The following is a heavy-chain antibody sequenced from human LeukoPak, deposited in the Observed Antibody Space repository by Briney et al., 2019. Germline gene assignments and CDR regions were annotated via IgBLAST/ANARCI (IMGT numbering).Heavy chain of an antibody. D-gene: IGHD3-22*01. J-gene: IGHJ4*02. Sequence: ASVKVSCKASGYTFTGYYMHWVRQAPGQGLEWMGWINPNSGGTNYAQKFQGRVTMTRDTSISTAYMELSRLRSDDTAVYYCATPTDYYDSSGYNLDYWGQGTLVTVSS. CDR3: ATPTDYYDSSGYNLDY. CDR1: GYTFTGYY. V-gene: IGHV1-2*02. CDR2: INPNSGGT.